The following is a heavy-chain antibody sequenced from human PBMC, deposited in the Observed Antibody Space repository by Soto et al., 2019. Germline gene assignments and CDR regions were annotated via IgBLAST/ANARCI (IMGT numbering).Heavy chain of an antibody. Sequence: PGESLKISCKGSAYSFTSYWIGWVRQMPGKGLEWMGIIYPGDSDTRYSPSFQGQVTVSVDKSISTAYLQWTSLKASDTAMYYCARGSVVVNVTNAFDSWGQGTMVTVSS. D-gene: IGHD2-21*01. CDR2: IYPGDSDT. V-gene: IGHV5-51*01. CDR1: AYSFTSYW. CDR3: ARGSVVVNVTNAFDS. J-gene: IGHJ3*02.